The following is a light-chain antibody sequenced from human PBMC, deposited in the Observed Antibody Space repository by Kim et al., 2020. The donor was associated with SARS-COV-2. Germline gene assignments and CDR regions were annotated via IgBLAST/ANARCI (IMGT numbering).Light chain of an antibody. CDR3: QVWDSSSDRV. CDR1: NSGSKR. V-gene: IGLV3-21*04. CDR2: YDS. J-gene: IGLJ3*02. Sequence: VAPGKTARITCGGNNSGSKRVHWYQQKPGQAPVLVIYYDSDRPSGIPERFSGSNSGNTATLTISRVEAGDEADYYCQVWDSSSDRVFGGGTQLTVL.